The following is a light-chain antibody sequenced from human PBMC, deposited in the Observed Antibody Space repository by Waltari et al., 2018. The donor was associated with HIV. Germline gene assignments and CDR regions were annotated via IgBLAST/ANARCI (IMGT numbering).Light chain of an antibody. J-gene: IGLJ2*01. CDR2: EVN. Sequence: QSALTQPPSASGSPGQSVTISCTGTSSDVGGYDYVSWYQQHPGKAPKLMIYEVNRRPPGVPDRFSGSKSGNTASLTVSGLQAEDEADYYCSSYAGSNTPFGGGTKLTVL. V-gene: IGLV2-8*01. CDR3: SSYAGSNTP. CDR1: SSDVGGYDY.